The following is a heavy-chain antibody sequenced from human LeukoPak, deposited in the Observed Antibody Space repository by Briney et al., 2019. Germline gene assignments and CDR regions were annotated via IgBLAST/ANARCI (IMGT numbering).Heavy chain of an antibody. CDR2: IYYSGST. V-gene: IGHV4-39*07. CDR1: GGSISSSSYY. D-gene: IGHD5-18*01. J-gene: IGHJ4*02. Sequence: SETLSLTCTVSGGSISSSSYYWGWIRQPPGKGLEWIGSIYYSGSTYYNPSLKSRVTISVDTSKNQFSLKLSSVTAADTAVYYCARVGDTAMVKGVDYWGQGTLVTVSS. CDR3: ARVGDTAMVKGVDY.